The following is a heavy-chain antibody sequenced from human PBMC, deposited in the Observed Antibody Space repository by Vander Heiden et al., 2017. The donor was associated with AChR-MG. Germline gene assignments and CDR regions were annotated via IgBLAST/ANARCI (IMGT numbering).Heavy chain of an antibody. V-gene: IGHV7-4-1*02. CDR1: GSTFTSYA. J-gene: IGHJ5*02. D-gene: IGHD2-2*01. CDR2: INTNTGNP. CDR3: ARAGGYCSSTSCSGYWFDP. Sequence: QVHLVQPGSELKKPGAPVTAPCKASGSTFTSYARNWVRQAPGQGLEWMGWINTNTGNPTCAKDFTARFVFSLDTSVSTAYLQISSQKAEDTAVYYCARAGGYCSSTSCSGYWFDPWGQGTLVTVSS.